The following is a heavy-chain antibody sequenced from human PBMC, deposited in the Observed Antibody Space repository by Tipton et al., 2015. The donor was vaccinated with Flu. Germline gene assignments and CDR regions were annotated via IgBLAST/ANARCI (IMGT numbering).Heavy chain of an antibody. CDR3: AKDGGRGWPDAFDI. J-gene: IGHJ3*02. V-gene: IGHV3-23*01. D-gene: IGHD3-16*01. Sequence: SLRLSCAASGFIFSSYAMSWVRQAPGKGLEWVSTLSGSGGGTYYADSVKGRFTISRDNSKNTLCLQMNNLRAEDTAVYYCAKDGGRGWPDAFDIWGQGTMVTVSS. CDR1: GFIFSSYA. CDR2: LSGSGGGT.